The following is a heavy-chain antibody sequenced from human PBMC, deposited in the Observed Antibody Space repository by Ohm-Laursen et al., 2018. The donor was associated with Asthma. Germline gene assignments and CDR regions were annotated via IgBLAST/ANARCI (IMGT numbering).Heavy chain of an antibody. Sequence: SLRLSCTASGFIFTSYGIHWVRQAPGRGLEWVALMPYDGKNEKFVESVKGRFTLSRDNSKNTLYLQMNSLRAEDTAVYYCAKDLGFSRVTMIVVDAGGYWGQGTLVTVSS. D-gene: IGHD3-22*01. CDR3: AKDLGFSRVTMIVVDAGGY. V-gene: IGHV3-30*18. J-gene: IGHJ4*02. CDR1: GFIFTSYG. CDR2: MPYDGKNE.